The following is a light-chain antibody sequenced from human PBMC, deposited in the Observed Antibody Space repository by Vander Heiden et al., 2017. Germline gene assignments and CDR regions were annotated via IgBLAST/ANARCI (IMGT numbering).Light chain of an antibody. J-gene: IGKJ2*01. Sequence: EIVLTQSPGTLSLSPGERATLTCRASQSVSTTYLAWYQQKPGQAPRLLIYDASTRATSIPDRFSGSRSGTDFSLTISRLEPEDYAVYYCQQYGDTTLYIFGQGTKLEIK. V-gene: IGKV3-20*01. CDR3: QQYGDTTLYI. CDR2: DAS. CDR1: QSVSTTY.